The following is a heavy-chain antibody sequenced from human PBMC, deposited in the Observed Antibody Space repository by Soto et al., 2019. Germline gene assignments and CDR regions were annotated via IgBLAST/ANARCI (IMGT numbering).Heavy chain of an antibody. V-gene: IGHV1-69*06. J-gene: IGHJ4*02. CDR3: ARSDQAS. CDR2: IIPIFGTA. CDR1: GGTFSSYA. Sequence: QVQLVQSGAEVKKPGSSVKVSCKASGGTFSSYAISWVRQAPGQGLEWMGGIIPIFGTAIYAQNYQGRVTITADKATSPAYMELSSLRSDDTAVYYCARSDQASWGQGTLVTVSS.